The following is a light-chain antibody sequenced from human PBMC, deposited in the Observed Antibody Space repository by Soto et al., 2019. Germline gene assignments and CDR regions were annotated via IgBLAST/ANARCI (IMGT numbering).Light chain of an antibody. CDR1: QRADDY. Sequence: ETVLTQSPATLSLAPGESATLSCRDSQRADDYCAGYQQRPGPAPRLLIYDTSTSANGVPARFTGSGSGTDFTLTISSLEPEDFAVYFCQQRINWLWTFGQGTKV. CDR3: QQRINWLWT. V-gene: IGKV3-11*01. CDR2: DTS. J-gene: IGKJ1*01.